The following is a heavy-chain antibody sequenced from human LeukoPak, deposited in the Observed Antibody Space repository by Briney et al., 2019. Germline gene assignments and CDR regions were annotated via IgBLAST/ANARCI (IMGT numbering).Heavy chain of an antibody. CDR2: IYHSGST. CDR1: GGSISSGGYY. V-gene: IGHV4-30-2*01. Sequence: SETLSLTCTVSGGSISSGGYYWSWIRQPPGKGLEWIGYIYHSGSTYYNPSLKSRVTISVDRSKNQFSLKLSSVTAADTAVYYCARHDDSSGYYPYDAFDIWGQGTMVTVSS. CDR3: ARHDDSSGYYPYDAFDI. J-gene: IGHJ3*02. D-gene: IGHD3-22*01.